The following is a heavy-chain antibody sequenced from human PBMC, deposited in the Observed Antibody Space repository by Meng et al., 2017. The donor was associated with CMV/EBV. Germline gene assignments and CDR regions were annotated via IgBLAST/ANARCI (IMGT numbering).Heavy chain of an antibody. CDR2: IIPIFGTA. CDR3: ARHQGQLVEGDWFDP. CDR1: GYTFSSYA. D-gene: IGHD6-13*01. Sequence: SVKVSCKASGYTFSSYAISWVRQAPGQGLEWMGGIIPIFGTANYAQKFQGRVTITTDESTSTAYMELSSLRSEDTAVYYCARHQGQLVEGDWFDPWGQGTLVTVSS. V-gene: IGHV1-69*05. J-gene: IGHJ5*02.